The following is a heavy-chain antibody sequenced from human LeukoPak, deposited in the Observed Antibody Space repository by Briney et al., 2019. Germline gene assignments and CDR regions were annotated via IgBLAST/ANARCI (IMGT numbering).Heavy chain of an antibody. Sequence: WGSLRLSCAASGFTFSSYAMHWVRQAPGKGLEWVAVISYDGSNKYYADSVKGRFTISRDNSENTLYLQMNSLRAEDTAVYYCARDLIRFLEWLGFDCWGQGTLVTVSS. D-gene: IGHD3-3*01. CDR1: GFTFSSYA. CDR2: ISYDGSNK. CDR3: ARDLIRFLEWLGFDC. V-gene: IGHV3-30-3*01. J-gene: IGHJ4*02.